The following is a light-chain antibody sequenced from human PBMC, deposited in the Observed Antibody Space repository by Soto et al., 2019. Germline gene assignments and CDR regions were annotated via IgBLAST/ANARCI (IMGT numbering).Light chain of an antibody. CDR1: SSDVGGYNY. V-gene: IGLV2-14*01. J-gene: IGLJ1*01. Sequence: QSALTQPPSASGSPGQSVTISCTGTSSDVGGYNYVSWYQQHPGKAPQLMIYDVSNRPSGVSNRFSGSKSGNTASLTISGLQAEDEADYYCSSYTSSSPAIVFGTGTKVTVL. CDR2: DVS. CDR3: SSYTSSSPAIV.